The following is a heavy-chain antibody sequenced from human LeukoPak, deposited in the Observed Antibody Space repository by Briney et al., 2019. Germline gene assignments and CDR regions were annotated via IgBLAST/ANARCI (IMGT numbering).Heavy chain of an antibody. J-gene: IGHJ4*02. D-gene: IGHD5-24*01. CDR2: LYDSGNT. CDR1: GGSISSSSYY. V-gene: IGHV4-39*07. CDR3: GRAQSNQMATKI. Sequence: SETLSLTCTASGGSISSSSYYWGWIRQSPGKGLEWIGGLYDSGNTYYNPSLKSRVSMSVDTSKNQFSLKLNSVTAADTAVYYCGRAQSNQMATKIWGQGTLVTVSS.